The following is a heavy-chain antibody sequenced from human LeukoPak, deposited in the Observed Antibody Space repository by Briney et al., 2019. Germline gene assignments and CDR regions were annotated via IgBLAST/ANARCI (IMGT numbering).Heavy chain of an antibody. D-gene: IGHD3-22*01. CDR2: ILYTGNT. V-gene: IGHV4-59*12. Sequence: SETLSLTCTVSGDSISTYYWSWIRQSPEKGLEWIGYILYTGNTHYNPSLKSRVTISVDTSKNQFSLKLSSVTAADTAVYYCARVPVVKYYFDYWGQGTLVTVSS. CDR3: ARVPVVKYYFDY. CDR1: GDSISTYY. J-gene: IGHJ4*02.